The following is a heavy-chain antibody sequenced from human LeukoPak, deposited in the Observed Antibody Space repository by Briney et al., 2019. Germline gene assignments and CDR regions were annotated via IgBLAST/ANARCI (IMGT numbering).Heavy chain of an antibody. CDR3: AKHPRLVRYFDS. V-gene: IGHV3-30*18. CDR1: GFTFSSYA. D-gene: IGHD6-6*01. J-gene: IGHJ4*02. CDR2: ISYDGSNK. Sequence: GRSLRLSCAASGFTFSSYAMHWVRQAPGKGLEWVAVISYDGSNKYYADSVKGRFTISRDNSKNTLYLQMTSLRAEDTARYYCAKHPRLVRYFDSWGQGTLVTVSS.